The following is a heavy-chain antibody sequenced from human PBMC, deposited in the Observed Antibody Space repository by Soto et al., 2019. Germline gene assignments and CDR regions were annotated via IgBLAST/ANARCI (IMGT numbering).Heavy chain of an antibody. V-gene: IGHV3-30-3*01. CDR1: GFSFSSYA. J-gene: IGHJ6*02. Sequence: GGSLRLSCAASGFSFSSYAMHWVRQAPGKGLEWVAVISYDGGNIYYADSVKGRFTISRDNSMNTLYLQMNSLRAEETAVYYCASDTGGGSGTYYNYYSYYGMDVWGQGTTVTVSS. D-gene: IGHD3-10*01. CDR3: ASDTGGGSGTYYNYYSYYGMDV. CDR2: ISYDGGNI.